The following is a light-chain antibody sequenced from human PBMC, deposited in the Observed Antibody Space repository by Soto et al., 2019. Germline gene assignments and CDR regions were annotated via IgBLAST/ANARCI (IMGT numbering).Light chain of an antibody. CDR2: VEATGSY. CDR1: SGHDTYI. Sequence: QPVLTQSSSASASLGSSVKLTCTLSSGHDTYIIAWHQQRPGKAPRYLMKVEATGSYNKESGVPDRFSGFSSGADRFLTISNLQFEDEADYYCETWDSYGRVFGGGTKLTVL. J-gene: IGLJ3*02. CDR3: ETWDSYGRV. V-gene: IGLV4-60*02.